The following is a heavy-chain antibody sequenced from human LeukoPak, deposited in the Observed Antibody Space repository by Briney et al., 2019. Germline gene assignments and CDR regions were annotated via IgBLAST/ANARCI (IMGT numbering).Heavy chain of an antibody. D-gene: IGHD2-2*01. J-gene: IGHJ4*02. CDR1: GFTFSSYS. CDR2: ISSSSSYI. CDR3: ARDTGNVVVGVV. Sequence: PGGSLRLSCAASGFTFSSYSMNWVRQAPGKWLEWVSSISSSSSYIYYADSVKGRFTISRDNAKNSLYLQMNSLRAEDTAVYYCARDTGNVVVGVVWGQGTLVTVSS. V-gene: IGHV3-21*01.